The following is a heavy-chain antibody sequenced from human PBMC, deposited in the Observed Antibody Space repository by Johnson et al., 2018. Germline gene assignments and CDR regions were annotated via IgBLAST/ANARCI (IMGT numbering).Heavy chain of an antibody. Sequence: QVQLVESGGGVVQPGRSLRLSCAASGFTFSSYGMHWVRQAPGKGLEWLAVISYDGTNKYYADSVKGRFTISRDNSKNTLYLQMNSLRPDDTAVFYCAKIPCRITIFGVAPLDYWGQGTLVTVSS. CDR1: GFTFSSYG. CDR2: ISYDGTNK. D-gene: IGHD3-3*01. CDR3: AKIPCRITIFGVAPLDY. J-gene: IGHJ4*02. V-gene: IGHV3-30*18.